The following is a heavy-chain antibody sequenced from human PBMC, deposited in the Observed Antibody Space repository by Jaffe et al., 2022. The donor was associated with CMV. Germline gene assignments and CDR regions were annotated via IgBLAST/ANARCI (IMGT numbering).Heavy chain of an antibody. CDR2: IWYDESYT. Sequence: QVQLVESGGGVVQPGRSLRLSCATSGFTFTTYNIHFVRQAPGKGPEWVAVIWYDESYTYYADSVKGRFTISRDTSRNTVHLQMNSLRVEDTAVYYCVRDRASTGWPADFAYWGQGALVSVSS. V-gene: IGHV3-33*08. J-gene: IGHJ4*02. D-gene: IGHD6-19*01. CDR3: VRDRASTGWPADFAY. CDR1: GFTFTTYN.